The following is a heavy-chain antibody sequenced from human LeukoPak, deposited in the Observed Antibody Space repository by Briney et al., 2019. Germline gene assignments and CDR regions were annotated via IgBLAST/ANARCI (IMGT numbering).Heavy chain of an antibody. CDR1: GYTFTSYG. CDR2: ISAYNGNT. D-gene: IGHD2-2*01. CDR3: ATDIVVVPAAIGTPQNYYHYYMDV. J-gene: IGHJ6*03. Sequence: ASVKVSCKASGYTFTSYGISWVRQAPGQGLEWMGWISAYNGNTNYAQKLQGRVTMTTDTSTSTAYMELRSLRSDDTAVYYCATDIVVVPAAIGTPQNYYHYYMDVWGKGTTVTVSS. V-gene: IGHV1-18*01.